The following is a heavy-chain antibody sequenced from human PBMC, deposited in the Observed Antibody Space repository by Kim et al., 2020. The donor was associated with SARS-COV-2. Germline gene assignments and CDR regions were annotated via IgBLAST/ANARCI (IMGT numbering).Heavy chain of an antibody. D-gene: IGHD1-1*01. J-gene: IGHJ4*02. Sequence: GGSLRLSCSASGFTFSSHAMHWVRQAPGKGLEFVSTISGNGGSTYYADSVKGRFTISRDNSENMLYLHMNSVRLEDTAVYYCVRTYNVNWYYFDYWGQGTLVTVSS. CDR2: ISGNGGST. CDR3: VRTYNVNWYYFDY. CDR1: GFTFSSHA. V-gene: IGHV3-64D*09.